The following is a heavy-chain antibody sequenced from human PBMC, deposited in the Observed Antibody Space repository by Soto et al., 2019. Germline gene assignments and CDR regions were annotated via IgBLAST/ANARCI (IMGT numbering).Heavy chain of an antibody. Sequence: GSLRLSCAASGFIFSNAWMNWVRQAPGKGLEWVGRIKSKTDGGTTDYTAPVKGRFTISRDDSKNTVYLQMNSLKTEDTALYYCTTYYYHYSGSSGFDYWGQGTLVTVSS. D-gene: IGHD3-22*01. J-gene: IGHJ4*02. CDR1: GFIFSNAW. CDR2: IKSKTDGGTT. CDR3: TTYYYHYSGSSGFDY. V-gene: IGHV3-15*07.